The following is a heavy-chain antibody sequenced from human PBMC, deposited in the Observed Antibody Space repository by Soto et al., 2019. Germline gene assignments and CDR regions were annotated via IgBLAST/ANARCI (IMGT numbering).Heavy chain of an antibody. CDR3: AHRQAVYNSGWNEGYFAY. D-gene: IGHD6-19*01. CDR2: IYSDDDK. CDR1: GFSHTTHGVG. J-gene: IGHJ4*02. V-gene: IGHV2-5*02. Sequence: QSTMKESGPTLAKPTQTLTRTCTLSGFSHTTHGVGVGWFRQPPGKALEWRALIYSDDDKRYSPSLRSRLTITKDTSKTQVVLTLANMDPVDTATYYCAHRQAVYNSGWNEGYFAYWGQGTLVTVSS.